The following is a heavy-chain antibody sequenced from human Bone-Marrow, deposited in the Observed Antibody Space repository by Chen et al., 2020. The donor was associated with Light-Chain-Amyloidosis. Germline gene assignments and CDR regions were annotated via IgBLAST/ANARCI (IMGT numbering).Heavy chain of an antibody. CDR2: ISTHSGYT. CDR3: ARVQEWVSPDF. CDR1: GYTFNSRG. Sequence: QVQLVQSGPEVVKPGASVKVSCETSGYTFNSRGISWVRQAPGQGLEWMGWISTHSGYTYFGQKFQARLTMTKDTSTNTAYMELRSLTSDDTAMYYCARVQEWVSPDFWGQGTLVTVSS. D-gene: IGHD1-26*01. V-gene: IGHV1-18*01. J-gene: IGHJ4*02.